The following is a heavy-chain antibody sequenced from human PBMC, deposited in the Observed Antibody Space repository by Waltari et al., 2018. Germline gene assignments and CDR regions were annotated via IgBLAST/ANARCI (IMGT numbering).Heavy chain of an antibody. D-gene: IGHD6-6*01. V-gene: IGHV4-38-2*02. CDR1: GYSIRSGYY. Sequence: QVQLQESGPGLVKPSETLSLTCAVSGYSIRSGYYWGWIRQPPGKGLEWIGSIYHSGSTYYNPSLKSRVTISVDTSKNQFSLKLSSVTAADTAVYYCARDAGYSSSWGAWGQGTLVTVSS. CDR2: IYHSGST. J-gene: IGHJ5*02. CDR3: ARDAGYSSSWGA.